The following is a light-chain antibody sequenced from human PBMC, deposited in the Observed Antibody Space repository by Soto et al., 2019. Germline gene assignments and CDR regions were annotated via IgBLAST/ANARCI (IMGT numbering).Light chain of an antibody. CDR2: AAT. V-gene: IGKV1-9*01. Sequence: DIQLTQSPSFLSASVGDRVTITCRASQGISSYLAWYQQIPGKAPKVLISAATTLQSGVPSRFSGSGSGTEFTLTISSLQPEDFATYYCQQLNNYPITFGGGTKVEI. CDR1: QGISSY. CDR3: QQLNNYPIT. J-gene: IGKJ4*01.